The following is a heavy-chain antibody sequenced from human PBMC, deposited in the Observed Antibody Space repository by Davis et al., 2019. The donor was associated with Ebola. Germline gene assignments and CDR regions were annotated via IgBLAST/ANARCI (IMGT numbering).Heavy chain of an antibody. J-gene: IGHJ2*01. D-gene: IGHD6-19*01. CDR3: ARDEAITVAGSINWYFDL. Sequence: GGSLRLSCAASGFTFSSYGMHWVRQAPGKGLEWVAVISYDGSNGYYADSVKGRFSISRDNSKNTLYLQMNSLRAEDTAVYYCARDEAITVAGSINWYFDLWGRGTLVPVSS. CDR2: ISYDGSNG. V-gene: IGHV3-30*03. CDR1: GFTFSSYG.